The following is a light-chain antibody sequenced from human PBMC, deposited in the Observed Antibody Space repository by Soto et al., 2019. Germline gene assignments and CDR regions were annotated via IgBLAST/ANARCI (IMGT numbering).Light chain of an antibody. Sequence: DIQMTQSPSSLSASVGDRVTITCRASQSISSYLNWYQQKPGKAPKLLIYDASSLQSGVPSRFSGSGSGTDFTLTISSLQPEDFATYYCQQSYSTPYTFGQGTKLVIK. V-gene: IGKV1-39*01. J-gene: IGKJ2*01. CDR2: DAS. CDR3: QQSYSTPYT. CDR1: QSISSY.